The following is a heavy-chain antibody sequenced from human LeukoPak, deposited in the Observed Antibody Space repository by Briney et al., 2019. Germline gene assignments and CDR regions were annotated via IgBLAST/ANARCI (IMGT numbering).Heavy chain of an antibody. V-gene: IGHV3-30*01. CDR2: SYDGSKK. D-gene: IGHD1-1*01. Sequence: SYDGSKKYYADPVKGRFTISRDNFKNTLYLQMNSLGTDDTAVYYCARGSLGATPTNYFDYWGQGTLVTVSS. J-gene: IGHJ4*02. CDR3: ARGSLGATPTNYFDY.